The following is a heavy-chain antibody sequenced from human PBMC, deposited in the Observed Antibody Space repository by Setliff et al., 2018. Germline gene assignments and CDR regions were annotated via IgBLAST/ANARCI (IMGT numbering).Heavy chain of an antibody. Sequence: SETLSLTCTVSGGSISSHYWSWIRQPPGKGLEWIGSIYYSGSTNYNPSLKSRVTISVDTSKNQFSLKLSSVTAADTAVYYCARVRNTQNGFFDYWSQGTLLTVSS. D-gene: IGHD1-1*01. CDR3: ARVRNTQNGFFDY. V-gene: IGHV4-59*11. J-gene: IGHJ4*02. CDR1: GGSISSHY. CDR2: IYYSGST.